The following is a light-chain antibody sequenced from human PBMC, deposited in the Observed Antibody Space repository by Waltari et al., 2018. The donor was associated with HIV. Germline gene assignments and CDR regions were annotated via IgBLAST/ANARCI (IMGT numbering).Light chain of an antibody. Sequence: DIEMTQSPSTLPLSLGDRVTITCRASQTISSSLAWYQQRPGTAPKLLIYKASSLEDGLPSRFSGSGSGTEFTLTISSLQPDDIAVYFCQQYSAFPFTFGQGTKLEI. V-gene: IGKV1-5*03. CDR1: QTISSS. CDR2: KAS. CDR3: QQYSAFPFT. J-gene: IGKJ2*01.